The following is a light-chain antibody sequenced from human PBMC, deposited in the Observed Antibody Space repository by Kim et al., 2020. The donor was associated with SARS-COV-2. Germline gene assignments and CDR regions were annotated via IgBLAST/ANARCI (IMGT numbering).Light chain of an antibody. CDR3: QQDNSYPYT. J-gene: IGKJ2*01. CDR2: KTS. Sequence: STSVGDSVTITCRASQKSYRFLAWYQQNPERPPNVLIYKTSNLNSGGPSRFSGNASGTEFTLTISSLQPDDLATYYRQQDNSYPYTLGQGTKLEI. CDR1: QKSYRF. V-gene: IGKV1-5*03.